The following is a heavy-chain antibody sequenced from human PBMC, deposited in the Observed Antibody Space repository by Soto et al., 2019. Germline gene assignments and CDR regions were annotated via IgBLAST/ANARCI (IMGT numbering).Heavy chain of an antibody. CDR3: ARDSYCSSTSCYYYYYYGMDV. Sequence: ASVKVSCKASGGTFSSYAISWVRQAPGQGLEWMGRIIPILGIANYAQKFQGRVTITADKSTSTAYMELSSLRSEDTAVYYCARDSYCSSTSCYYYYYYGMDVWGQGTTVTVSS. V-gene: IGHV1-69*04. CDR1: GGTFSSYA. J-gene: IGHJ6*02. D-gene: IGHD2-2*01. CDR2: IIPILGIA.